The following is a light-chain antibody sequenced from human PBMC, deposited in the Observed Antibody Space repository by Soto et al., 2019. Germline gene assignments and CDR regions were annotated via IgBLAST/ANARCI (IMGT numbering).Light chain of an antibody. CDR3: QQHGISHIT. J-gene: IGKJ5*01. CDR2: GVS. Sequence: EIVMTQSPVTLSVSPGERATLSCRASQSVSSSYLAWYQQKLGQAPRLLIYGVSTRATGIPDRFSGSGSGTDFTLTISRLEPEDFAVYYCQQHGISHITFGQGTRLEIK. CDR1: QSVSSSY. V-gene: IGKV3-20*01.